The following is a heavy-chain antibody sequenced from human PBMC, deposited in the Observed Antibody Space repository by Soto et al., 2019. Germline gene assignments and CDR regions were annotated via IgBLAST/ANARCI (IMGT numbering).Heavy chain of an antibody. CDR3: ARDLQYYDIFTGYFDY. V-gene: IGHV3-7*03. Sequence: GGSLRLSCAASGFTFSSYWMSWVRQAPGKGLEWVANIKQDGSEKYYVDSVKGRFTISRDNAKNSLYLQMNSLRAEDTAVYYCARDLQYYDIFTGYFDYWGQGTLVTVSS. CDR1: GFTFSSYW. D-gene: IGHD3-9*01. CDR2: IKQDGSEK. J-gene: IGHJ4*02.